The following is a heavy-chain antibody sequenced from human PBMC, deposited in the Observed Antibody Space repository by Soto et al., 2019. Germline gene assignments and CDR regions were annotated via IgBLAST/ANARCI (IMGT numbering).Heavy chain of an antibody. CDR1: GYTFTSYG. CDR2: ISAYNGNT. D-gene: IGHD1-26*01. J-gene: IGHJ6*02. CDR3: ARDDAELLRATGRYYYYYGMDV. V-gene: IGHV1-18*01. Sequence: QVQLVQSGAEVKKPGASVKVSCKASGYTFTSYGISWVRQAPGQGLEWMGWISAYNGNTNYAQKLQGRVTMTTDTSTSTAYMELRSVRPDDTAVYYCARDDAELLRATGRYYYYYGMDVWGQGTTVTVSS.